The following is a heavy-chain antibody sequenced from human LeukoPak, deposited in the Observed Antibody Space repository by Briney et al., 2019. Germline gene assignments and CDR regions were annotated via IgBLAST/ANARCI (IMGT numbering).Heavy chain of an antibody. CDR3: AREGGLAAPLPPY. V-gene: IGHV4-34*01. J-gene: IGHJ4*02. D-gene: IGHD3-16*01. CDR2: INHSGST. Sequence: PSETLSLTCAVCGGSFSGYYWSWIRQPPGKGLEWIGEINHSGSTNYNPSLQSRVTISVDTSKHQFSLKLSSVPAADTAVYYCAREGGLAAPLPPYWGQGTLVTVSS. CDR1: GGSFSGYY.